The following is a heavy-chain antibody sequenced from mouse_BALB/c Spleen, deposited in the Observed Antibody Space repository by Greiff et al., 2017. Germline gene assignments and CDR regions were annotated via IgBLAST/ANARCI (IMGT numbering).Heavy chain of an antibody. J-gene: IGHJ4*01. CDR3: ARNRGITAGNGGALDY. V-gene: IGHV5-6*01. CDR1: GFTFSSYA. Sequence: EVQGVESGGGLVKPGGSLKLSCAASGFTFSSYAMSWVRQTPEKRLEWVASISSGGSTYYPDSVKGRFTISRNNAKNTLYLRMSSLKSEDTATYYCARNRGITAGNGGALDYWGQGTSVTVSS. D-gene: IGHD1-1*01. CDR2: ISSGGST.